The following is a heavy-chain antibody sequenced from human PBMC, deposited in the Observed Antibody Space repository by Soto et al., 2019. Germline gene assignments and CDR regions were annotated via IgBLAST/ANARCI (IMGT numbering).Heavy chain of an antibody. V-gene: IGHV3-30-3*01. Sequence: GGSLRLSCAASGFTFSTYAMHWVRQAPGKGLEWVAVISYDGSNEYYADSVKGRFTISRDNSKNTLYLQMNSLRPEDTAVYYCARDSYITMIVVRFDYWGHGTLVTVPS. CDR1: GFTFSTYA. J-gene: IGHJ4*01. CDR2: ISYDGSNE. CDR3: ARDSYITMIVVRFDY. D-gene: IGHD3-22*01.